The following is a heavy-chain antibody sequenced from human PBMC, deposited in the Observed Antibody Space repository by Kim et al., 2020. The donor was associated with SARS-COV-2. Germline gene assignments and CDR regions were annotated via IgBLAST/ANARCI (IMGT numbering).Heavy chain of an antibody. CDR3: ARVGYSSGWDNFDY. J-gene: IGHJ4*02. V-gene: IGHV1-3*01. CDR2: INAGNGNT. CDR1: GYTFTSYA. Sequence: ASVKVSCKASGYTFTSYAMHWVRQAPGQRLEWMGWINAGNGNTKYSQKFQGKVTITRDTSASTAYMELSSLRSEDTAVYYCARVGYSSGWDNFDYWGQGTLVTVSS. D-gene: IGHD6-19*01.